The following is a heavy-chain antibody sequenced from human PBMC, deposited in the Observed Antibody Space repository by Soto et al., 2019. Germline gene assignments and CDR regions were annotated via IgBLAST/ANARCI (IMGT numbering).Heavy chain of an antibody. CDR2: INHSGST. Sequence: QVQLQQWGAGLLKPSETLSLTCAVYGGSFSGYYWSWIRQPPGKGLEWIGEINHSGSTNYNPSLRSRVTISVDTSKNQFSLKLSSVTAADTAVYYCARGRGLYSSGGYAGASGLNFDYWGQGTLVTVSS. D-gene: IGHD6-19*01. J-gene: IGHJ4*02. CDR1: GGSFSGYY. V-gene: IGHV4-34*01. CDR3: ARGRGLYSSGGYAGASGLNFDY.